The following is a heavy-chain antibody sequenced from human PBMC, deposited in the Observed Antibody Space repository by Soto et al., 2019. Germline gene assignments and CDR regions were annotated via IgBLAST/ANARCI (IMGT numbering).Heavy chain of an antibody. Sequence: GGSLRLSCAASGFTFSSYSMNWVRQAPGKGLEWVSYISSSSSTIYYADSVKGRFTISRDNAKNSLYLQMNSLRAEDTAVYYCARGRPRYFDWLLYGDYWGQGTLVTVSS. CDR2: ISSSSSTI. CDR1: GFTFSSYS. D-gene: IGHD3-9*01. J-gene: IGHJ4*02. CDR3: ARGRPRYFDWLLYGDY. V-gene: IGHV3-48*01.